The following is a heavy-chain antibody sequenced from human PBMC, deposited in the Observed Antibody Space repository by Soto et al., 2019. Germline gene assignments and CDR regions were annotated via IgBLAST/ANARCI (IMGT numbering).Heavy chain of an antibody. CDR1: GFTFSSYS. J-gene: IGHJ4*02. D-gene: IGHD6-19*01. CDR3: ARDVGAVAGTIDY. Sequence: EVQLVESGGGLVQPGGSLRLSCAASGFTFSSYSMNWVRQAPGKGLEWVSYISSSSTTIYYADSVKGRFTISRDNAKNSLYLQMNSLRAEDTAVYYCARDVGAVAGTIDYWGQGTLVTVSS. V-gene: IGHV3-48*01. CDR2: ISSSSTTI.